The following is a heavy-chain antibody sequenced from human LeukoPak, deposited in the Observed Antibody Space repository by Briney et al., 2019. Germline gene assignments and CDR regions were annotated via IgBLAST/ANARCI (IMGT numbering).Heavy chain of an antibody. Sequence: GGSLRLSCAASGFTFSNYAMTWVRQAPGKGLEWVSAISGSGDSTYFADSVKGRFTISRDNSKNTLYLQMNSLRAEDTAVYYCAKADMQWLVRGYYFDYWGQGTLVTVSS. D-gene: IGHD6-19*01. J-gene: IGHJ4*02. CDR1: GFTFSNYA. V-gene: IGHV3-23*01. CDR2: ISGSGDST. CDR3: AKADMQWLVRGYYFDY.